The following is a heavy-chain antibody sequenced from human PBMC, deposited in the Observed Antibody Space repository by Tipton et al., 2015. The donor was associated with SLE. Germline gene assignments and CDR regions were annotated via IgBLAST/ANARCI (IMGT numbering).Heavy chain of an antibody. CDR2: IRYDGANQ. CDR1: GFSFSYSG. J-gene: IGHJ4*02. Sequence: SLRLSCAASGFSFSYSGMHWVRQAPGKGLEWVAFIRYDGANQYYPDSVKGRFTISRDNSKKTLFLQMNSLRPEDTAVYYCAKGSEDHLPYPISWGQGTLVTVSS. D-gene: IGHD3-16*01. CDR3: AKGSEDHLPYPIS. V-gene: IGHV3-30*02.